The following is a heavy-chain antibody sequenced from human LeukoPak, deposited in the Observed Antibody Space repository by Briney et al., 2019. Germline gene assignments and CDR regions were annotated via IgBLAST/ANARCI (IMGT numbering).Heavy chain of an antibody. CDR1: GYSISSGYY. CDR2: ISHSGST. V-gene: IGHV4-38-2*02. CDR3: ARLGNDSGYPRLDY. Sequence: SETLSLTCTVSGYSISSGYYWGWIRQPPGKGLKWIGSISHSGSTYYHPSLKSRVTISVDTSKNQFSLRLSSVTAADTAVYYCARLGNDSGYPRLDYWGQGTLVTVSS. D-gene: IGHD3-22*01. J-gene: IGHJ4*02.